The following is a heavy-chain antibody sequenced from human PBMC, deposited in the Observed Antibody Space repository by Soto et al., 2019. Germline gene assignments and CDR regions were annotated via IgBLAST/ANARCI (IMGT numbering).Heavy chain of an antibody. D-gene: IGHD2-8*02. V-gene: IGHV3-7*03. CDR1: GFTFNRYW. CDR3: VGSTGWIFDH. CDR2: ISQDGTVK. Sequence: GSLRLSCATSGFTFNRYWMSWVRQAPGKGLEWVASISQDGTVKDYVESLRDRFTISRDDIKKSAYLQMNTMRAEDTAVYYCVGSTGWIFDHWGQGTLVTVSS. J-gene: IGHJ4*02.